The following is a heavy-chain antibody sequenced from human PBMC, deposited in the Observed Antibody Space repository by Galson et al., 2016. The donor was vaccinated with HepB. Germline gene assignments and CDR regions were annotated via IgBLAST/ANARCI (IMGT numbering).Heavy chain of an antibody. J-gene: IGHJ4*02. Sequence: SLRLSCAASGFSLRSYWMHWVRQVPGKGLVWVSRISTDGSSATYADSVKGRFTISRDNAKNTPYLEMNSLRAEDTAVYYCVRAPVLAATVGGYDYWGQGTRVTVSS. CDR1: GFSLRSYW. V-gene: IGHV3-74*01. CDR2: ISTDGSSA. D-gene: IGHD6-13*01. CDR3: VRAPVLAATVGGYDY.